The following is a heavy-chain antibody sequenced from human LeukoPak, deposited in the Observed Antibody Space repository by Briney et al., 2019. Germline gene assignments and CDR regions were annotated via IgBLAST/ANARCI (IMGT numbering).Heavy chain of an antibody. CDR2: IYSGGST. J-gene: IGHJ4*02. Sequence: GGSLRLSCAASGFTVSSNYMSWVRQAPGKGLEWVSVIYSGGSTYYADSVKGRFTISRDNSKNTLYLQMNSLRAEDTAVYYCARRGYDILTGYYIFDYWGQGTLVTVSS. D-gene: IGHD3-9*01. CDR1: GFTVSSNY. CDR3: ARRGYDILTGYYIFDY. V-gene: IGHV3-66*04.